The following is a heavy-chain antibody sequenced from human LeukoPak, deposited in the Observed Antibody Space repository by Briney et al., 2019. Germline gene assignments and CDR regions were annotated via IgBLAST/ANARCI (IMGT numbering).Heavy chain of an antibody. J-gene: IGHJ6*03. D-gene: IGHD3-22*01. CDR3: ARGLTSRYYYDSSGFYHYYYMDV. CDR2: MNPNSGNT. CDR1: GYTFTSYD. V-gene: IGHV1-8*01. Sequence: ASVKVSCKASGYTFTSYDINWVRQATGQGLEWMGWMNPNSGNTGYAQKFQGRVTMTRNTSISTAYMELSSLRSEDTAVYYCARGLTSRYYYDSSGFYHYYYMDVWGKGTTVTISS.